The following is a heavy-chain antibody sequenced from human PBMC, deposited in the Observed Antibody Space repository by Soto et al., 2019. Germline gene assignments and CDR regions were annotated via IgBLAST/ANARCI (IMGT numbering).Heavy chain of an antibody. CDR2: IYYSGST. D-gene: IGHD3-22*01. CDR1: GGSISSSSYY. J-gene: IGHJ6*02. CDR3: ARLGDSSGYYYVGQHYYGMDV. Sequence: SETLSLTCTVSGGSISSSSYYWGWIRQPPGKGLEWIGSIYYSGSTYYNPSLKSRVTISVDTSKNQFSLKLSSVTAADTAVYYCARLGDSSGYYYVGQHYYGMDVWGQGTTVT. V-gene: IGHV4-39*01.